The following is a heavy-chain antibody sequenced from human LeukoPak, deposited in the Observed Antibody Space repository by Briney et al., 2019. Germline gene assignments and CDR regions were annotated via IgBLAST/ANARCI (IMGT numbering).Heavy chain of an antibody. CDR2: IKSNLHGGET. J-gene: IGHJ6*03. V-gene: IGHV3-49*04. CDR1: GVAFLEHS. D-gene: IGHD2-15*01. CDR3: GRGLVVVVTNYMDV. Sequence: GGSLRLSCRGSGVAFLEHSFTWVRQAPGKGLEWVGLIKSNLHGGETFYAASVAGRFTISRGDSTSSAVLLMDRVEVEDTGVYYCGRGLVVVVTNYMDVWGRGTTVTVSS.